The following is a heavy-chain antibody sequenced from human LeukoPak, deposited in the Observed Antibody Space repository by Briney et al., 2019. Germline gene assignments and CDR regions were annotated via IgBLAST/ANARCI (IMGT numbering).Heavy chain of an antibody. V-gene: IGHV3-21*01. D-gene: IGHD2-15*01. CDR3: ARVRARYGVVVAATSDY. CDR1: GFTFSHYS. Sequence: GGSLRLSCAASGFTFSHYSMNWVRQAPGNGLEWVSFISSSSNYIYYADSVKGRFSISRDNAKNSVYLQMNSLRAEDTAVYYWARVRARYGVVVAATSDYWGQGTLVTVSS. J-gene: IGHJ4*02. CDR2: ISSSSNYI.